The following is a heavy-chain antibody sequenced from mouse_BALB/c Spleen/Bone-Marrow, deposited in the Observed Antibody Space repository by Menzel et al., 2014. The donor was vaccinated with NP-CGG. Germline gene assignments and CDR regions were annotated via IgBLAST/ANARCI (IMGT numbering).Heavy chain of an antibody. V-gene: IGHV5-17*02. CDR2: INSGSSTI. CDR1: GFTFSSFG. D-gene: IGHD4-1*01. J-gene: IGHJ2*01. Sequence: EVKLMESGGGLVQPGGSRKLSCAASGFTFSSFGMHWVRQAPEKGLEWVAYINSGSSTIYYADTEKGRFTISRDNPKNTLFLQMTSLRSEDTAMYYCTRGGNWDDFDYWGQGTTLAVSS. CDR3: TRGGNWDDFDY.